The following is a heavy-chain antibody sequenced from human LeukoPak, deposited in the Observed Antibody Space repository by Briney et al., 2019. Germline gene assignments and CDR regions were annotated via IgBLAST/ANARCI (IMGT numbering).Heavy chain of an antibody. D-gene: IGHD3-10*01. J-gene: IGHJ3*02. CDR1: GFTFDDYA. Sequence: PGGSLRLSCAASGFTFDDYAMHWVRQAPGKGLEWVSLISWDGGSTYYADSVKGRFTISRDNSKNSLYLQMNSLRAEDTALYYCAKDKGFVGTDAFDIWGQGTMVTVSS. CDR3: AKDKGFVGTDAFDI. V-gene: IGHV3-43D*03. CDR2: ISWDGGST.